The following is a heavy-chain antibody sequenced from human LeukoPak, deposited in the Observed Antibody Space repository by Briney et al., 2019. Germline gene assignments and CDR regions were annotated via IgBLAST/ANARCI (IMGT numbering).Heavy chain of an antibody. D-gene: IGHD3-3*01. CDR3: ARDQEQERSEYYDFWSGYYGNDY. V-gene: IGHV3-30*01. CDR2: ISYDGSNK. J-gene: IGHJ4*02. CDR1: GFTFSSYA. Sequence: PGGSLRLSCAASGFTFSSYAMHWVRQAPGKGLEWVAVISYDGSNKYYADSVKGRFTISRDNSKNTLYLQMNSLRAEDTAVYYCARDQEQERSEYYDFWSGYYGNDYWGQGTLVTVSS.